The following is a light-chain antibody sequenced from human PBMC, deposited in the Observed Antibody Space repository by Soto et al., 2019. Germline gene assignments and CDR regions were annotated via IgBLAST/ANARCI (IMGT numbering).Light chain of an antibody. CDR1: QSITTW. CDR3: QQSYSRVT. Sequence: IRMIQNAWTRAAYVRGSDTVACRASQSITTWLAWYQQGPGKAPKLLIYDVSSLQSGVPSRFSGSGSGTEFTLTMSRLQPEDVATYYGQQSYSRVTYGQGTKVDIK. V-gene: IGKV1-5*01. J-gene: IGKJ1*01. CDR2: DVS.